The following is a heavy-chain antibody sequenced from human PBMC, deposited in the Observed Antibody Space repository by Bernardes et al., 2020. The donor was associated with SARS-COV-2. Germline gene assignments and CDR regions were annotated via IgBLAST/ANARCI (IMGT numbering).Heavy chain of an antibody. V-gene: IGHV5-51*01. J-gene: IGHJ3*02. CDR3: ARPYCSSTNCYLNDAFDI. CDR1: GYSFTNYW. D-gene: IGHD2-2*01. Sequence: GASLKISCKGSGYSFTNYWIGWVRQMPGKGLEWMGIIYPGDSDTRYSPSFQGQVTISADKSISTAYLQWSSLKASDTAMYYCARPYCSSTNCYLNDAFDIWGQGTMVTVSS. CDR2: IYPGDSDT.